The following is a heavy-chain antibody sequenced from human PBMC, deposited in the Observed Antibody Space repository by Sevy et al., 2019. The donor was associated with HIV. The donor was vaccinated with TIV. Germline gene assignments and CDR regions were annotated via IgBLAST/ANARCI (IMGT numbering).Heavy chain of an antibody. CDR1: GYTFTSYA. J-gene: IGHJ6*02. CDR2: INTNTGNP. D-gene: IGHD6-19*01. V-gene: IGHV7-4-1*02. CDR3: ARDGKTYSSGWYRHYYYGMDV. Sequence: ASVKVSCKASGYTFTSYAMNWVRQAPGQGLEWMGWINTNTGNPTYAQGFTGRFVFSLDTSVSTAYLQISSLKAEDTAVYYCARDGKTYSSGWYRHYYYGMDVWRQGTTVTVSS.